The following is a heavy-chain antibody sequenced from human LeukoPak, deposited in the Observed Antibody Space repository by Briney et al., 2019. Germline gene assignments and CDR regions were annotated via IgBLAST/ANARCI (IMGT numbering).Heavy chain of an antibody. J-gene: IGHJ5*02. Sequence: GGSLRLSCAASGFTFSSYAMSWVRQAPGKGLEWVSAISGSGGGTYYADSVKGRFTISRDNSKNTLSLQMNSLRAEDTAVYYCAKAPANWNDPWFDPWGQGTLVTVSS. CDR2: ISGSGGGT. D-gene: IGHD1-20*01. V-gene: IGHV3-23*01. CDR3: AKAPANWNDPWFDP. CDR1: GFTFSSYA.